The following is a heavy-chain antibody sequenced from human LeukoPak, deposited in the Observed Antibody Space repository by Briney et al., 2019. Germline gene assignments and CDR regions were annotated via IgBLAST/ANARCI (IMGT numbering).Heavy chain of an antibody. Sequence: PGGSLSLSCAASGFPFSTYGMRWVRQTPGKGLEWVSGISTSGSRTDYAASVKGRFTISRDTSENTVYLQMNSLRVEDTAVYYCAKDGAAGGFDRATYYLNVWGKGTTVTVS. V-gene: IGHV3-23*01. CDR3: AKDGAAGGFDRATYYLNV. CDR2: ISTSGSRT. J-gene: IGHJ6*03. CDR1: GFPFSTYG. D-gene: IGHD3-10*01.